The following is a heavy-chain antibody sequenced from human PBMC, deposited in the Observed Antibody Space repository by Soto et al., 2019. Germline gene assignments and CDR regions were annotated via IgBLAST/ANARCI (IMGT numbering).Heavy chain of an antibody. Sequence: QVQLVQSGAELKKPGSSVKVSSKASGDTFSSNTINWVRQAPGLGLEWMGRVNPILSMSDYAQKFQGRVTMTADKSTSTAYMELRSLRSEDTAFYYCATSYGSGYRAFDYWGQGALVTVSS. D-gene: IGHD3-10*01. V-gene: IGHV1-69*02. CDR1: GDTFSSNT. CDR2: VNPILSMS. J-gene: IGHJ4*02. CDR3: ATSYGSGYRAFDY.